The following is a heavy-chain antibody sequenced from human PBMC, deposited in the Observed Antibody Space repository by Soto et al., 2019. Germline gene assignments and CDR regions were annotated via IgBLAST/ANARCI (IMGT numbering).Heavy chain of an antibody. CDR1: GYPFSDNQ. J-gene: IGHJ5*02. D-gene: IGHD4-4*01. CDR2: INPKSDDT. CDR3: ARKHSLDYIRWGLDP. Sequence: ASVKVSCKASGYPFSDNQIHWLRRAPGQGLEWMGRINPKSDDTNYAQRFQGRVTMTRDTSIDTAYLELTGLTSDDTATYYCARKHSLDYIRWGLDPWGQGTLVTVSS. V-gene: IGHV1-2*02.